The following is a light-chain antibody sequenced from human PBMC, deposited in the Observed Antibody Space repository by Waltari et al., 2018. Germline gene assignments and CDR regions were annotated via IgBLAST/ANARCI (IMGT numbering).Light chain of an antibody. CDR2: VVT. Sequence: QSALTQPASVSGSPGQSITISCTGTNSDVGGYDHVSWYQQHPGKAPKLMIYVVTHPPSWVSDRLSGSKSGNTASLTISGLQAEDEAEYYCSSYTSSIAYVYGTGTKVTVL. CDR3: SSYTSSIAYV. J-gene: IGLJ1*01. CDR1: NSDVGGYDH. V-gene: IGLV2-14*01.